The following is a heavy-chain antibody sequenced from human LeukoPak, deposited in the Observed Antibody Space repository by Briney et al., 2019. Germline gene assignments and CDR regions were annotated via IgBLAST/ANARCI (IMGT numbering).Heavy chain of an antibody. Sequence: GGSLRLSCAASGFIFSNYWMSWVRQAPGKGLEWVANIKQDGSEKYYVDSVKGRFTISRDNAQNSVYLQMNSVRAEDTAVYYCARIEYSSSCFDYWGQGTPVTVSS. J-gene: IGHJ4*02. CDR3: ARIEYSSSCFDY. D-gene: IGHD6-13*01. CDR1: GFIFSNYW. CDR2: IKQDGSEK. V-gene: IGHV3-7*01.